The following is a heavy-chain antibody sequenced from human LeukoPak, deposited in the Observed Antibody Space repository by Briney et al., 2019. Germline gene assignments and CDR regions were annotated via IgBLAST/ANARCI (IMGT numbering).Heavy chain of an antibody. CDR2: ISYDGSNK. D-gene: IGHD1-1*01. Sequence: GGSLRLSCAASGFTFSSYAMHWVRQAPGKGLEWVAFISYDGSNKYYADSVKGRFTISRDNSKNTLYLQMNSLRAEDTAVYYCARSIAWRGWFDPWGQGTLVTVSS. CDR1: GFTFSSYA. CDR3: ARSIAWRGWFDP. J-gene: IGHJ5*02. V-gene: IGHV3-30*04.